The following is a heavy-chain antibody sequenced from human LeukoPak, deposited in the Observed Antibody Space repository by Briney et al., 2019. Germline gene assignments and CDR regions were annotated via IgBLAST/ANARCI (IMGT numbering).Heavy chain of an antibody. CDR3: TRDLRSSWSLHYFDY. V-gene: IGHV3-49*03. D-gene: IGHD6-13*01. CDR1: GFIFGDYA. CDR2: IRNKAYGGTT. Sequence: GGSLRLSCTTSGFIFGDYAMNWFRQAPGKGLEWVGFIRNKAYGGTTEYAAPVKGRFTISRDDSKSIAYLQMNSVRTEDTAMYYCTRDLRSSWSLHYFDYWGQGTLVTVSS. J-gene: IGHJ4*02.